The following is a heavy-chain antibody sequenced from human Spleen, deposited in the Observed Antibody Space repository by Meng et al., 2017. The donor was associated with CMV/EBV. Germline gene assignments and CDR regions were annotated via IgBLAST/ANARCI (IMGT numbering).Heavy chain of an antibody. J-gene: IGHJ4*02. CDR2: ISSSGSTI. CDR3: AREDRPKWELLPTDY. Sequence: GESLKISCAASGFTFSSYEMNWVRQAPGKGLEWVSYISSSGSTIYYADSVKGRFTISRDNAKNSLYLQMNSLRAEDTAVYYCAREDRPKWELLPTDYWGQGTLVTVSS. CDR1: GFTFSSYE. D-gene: IGHD1-26*01. V-gene: IGHV3-48*03.